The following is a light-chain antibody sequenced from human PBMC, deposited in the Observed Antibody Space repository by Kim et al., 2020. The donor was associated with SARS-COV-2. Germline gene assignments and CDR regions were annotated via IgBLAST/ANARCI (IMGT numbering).Light chain of an antibody. CDR3: LLSYSGPRV. J-gene: IGLJ2*01. Sequence: PGGTVTLTCGSSTGTVTSDHYPYWLQQRPGQAPRALIFDTVYRHSWTPARFSGSLLEGKAALTLSGAQPEDEAEYYCLLSYSGPRVFGGGTKLTVL. V-gene: IGLV7-46*01. CDR2: DTV. CDR1: TGTVTSDHY.